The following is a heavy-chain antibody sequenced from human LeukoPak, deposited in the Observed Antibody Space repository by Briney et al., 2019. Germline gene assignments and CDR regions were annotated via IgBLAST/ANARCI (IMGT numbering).Heavy chain of an antibody. CDR2: IKTDGSEK. V-gene: IGHV3-7*01. CDR1: GFTFSNYW. J-gene: IGHJ1*01. D-gene: IGHD3-22*01. CDR3: ATYSSLNRREFQY. Sequence: GGSLRLSCEGSGFTFSNYWMGWVRQAPGKGLQWVANIKTDGSEKYYVDSVKGRFTISRDNAKNSLYLQMNSLRAEDTAVHYCATYSSLNRREFQYWGQGTLFTVSS.